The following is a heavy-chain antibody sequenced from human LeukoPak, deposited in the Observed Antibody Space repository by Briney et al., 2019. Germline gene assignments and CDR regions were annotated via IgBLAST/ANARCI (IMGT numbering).Heavy chain of an antibody. D-gene: IGHD2-15*01. Sequence: GASVKVSCKASGYTFTSYDINWVRQATGQGLEWMGWMSPNSGNTGYAQKFQGRVTITRNTSISTAYMELSSLRSEDTAVYYCARGRRVLVRRGDRAPRKKYYYYYYMDVWGKGTTVTVSS. CDR1: GYTFTSYD. J-gene: IGHJ6*03. CDR3: ARGRRVLVRRGDRAPRKKYYYYYYMDV. V-gene: IGHV1-8*03. CDR2: MSPNSGNT.